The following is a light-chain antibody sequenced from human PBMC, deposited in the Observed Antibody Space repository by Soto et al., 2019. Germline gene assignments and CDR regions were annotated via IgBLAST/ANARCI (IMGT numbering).Light chain of an antibody. CDR3: QKYNKWPRT. Sequence: EIVMTQFPATLSLSAGEIATLSCSASQSVSSNLAWYQQKPGQAPRLLIYGASTRATGIPARFSGSGSGTEFTLTMSSLQSEDFAVYYCQKYNKWPRTCGQGNTVDIK. V-gene: IGKV3-15*01. CDR2: GAS. J-gene: IGKJ1*01. CDR1: QSVSSN.